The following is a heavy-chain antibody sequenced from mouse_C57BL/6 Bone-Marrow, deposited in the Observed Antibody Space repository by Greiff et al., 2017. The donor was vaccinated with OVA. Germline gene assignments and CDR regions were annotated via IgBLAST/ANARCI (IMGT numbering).Heavy chain of an antibody. CDR1: GYSITSGYY. D-gene: IGHD2-2*01. Sequence: EVKLMESGPGLAKPSQSLSLTCSVTGYSITSGYYWNWIRQFPGNKLEWMGYISYDGSNNYNPSLKNRISITRDTSKNQFFLKLNSVTTEDTATYYCARGAMVPSFDYWGQGTTLTVSS. J-gene: IGHJ2*01. CDR3: ARGAMVPSFDY. CDR2: ISYDGSN. V-gene: IGHV3-6*01.